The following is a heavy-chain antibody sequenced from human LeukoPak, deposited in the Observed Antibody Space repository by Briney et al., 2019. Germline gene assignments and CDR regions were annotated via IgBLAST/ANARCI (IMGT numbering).Heavy chain of an antibody. Sequence: SQTLSLTCAISGDSVSSNSAAWNWIRQSPSRGLEWLGRTYYRSKWYNDYAVSVKSRITINPDISKNQFSLQLNSVTPEDTAVYYCARGGWFGELLVFDYWGQGTLVTVSS. D-gene: IGHD3-10*01. CDR2: TYYRSKWYN. J-gene: IGHJ4*02. CDR3: ARGGWFGELLVFDY. CDR1: GDSVSSNSAA. V-gene: IGHV6-1*01.